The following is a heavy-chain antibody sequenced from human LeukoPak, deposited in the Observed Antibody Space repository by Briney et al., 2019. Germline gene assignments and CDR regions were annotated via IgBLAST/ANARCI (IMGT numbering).Heavy chain of an antibody. CDR3: ARGHYGLDC. Sequence: GGSLRLSCAVSGFTITNHWMSWVRQAPGKGLEWVANIKQDGSEKYYVDSVKGRFTISRDNGKNSLYLQMNSLRAEDTAVYYCARGHYGLDCWGQGTLVIVSS. J-gene: IGHJ4*02. D-gene: IGHD4-17*01. V-gene: IGHV3-7*01. CDR1: GFTITNHW. CDR2: IKQDGSEK.